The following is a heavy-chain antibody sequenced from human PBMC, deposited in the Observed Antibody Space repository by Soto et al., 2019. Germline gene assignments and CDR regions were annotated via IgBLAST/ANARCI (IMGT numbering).Heavy chain of an antibody. V-gene: IGHV1-69*01. Sequence: QVQLVQSGAEVKKPGSSVKVSCKASGGTFSSYAISWVRQAPGQGLEWMGGIIPIFGTANYAQKFQGRVTISADESTRTAYMEPSSLRSEDTAVYYCARDYYDSSGYYEARCYFDYWGQGTLVTVSS. CDR3: ARDYYDSSGYYEARCYFDY. CDR1: GGTFSSYA. J-gene: IGHJ4*02. D-gene: IGHD3-22*01. CDR2: IIPIFGTA.